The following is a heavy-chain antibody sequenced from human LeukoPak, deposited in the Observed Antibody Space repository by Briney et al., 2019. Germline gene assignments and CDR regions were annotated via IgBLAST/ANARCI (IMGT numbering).Heavy chain of an antibody. CDR2: IIPVFGTA. D-gene: IGHD2-2*01. CDR1: GGTFSSYA. Sequence: SVKVSCKASGGTFSSYAISWVRQAPGQGLEWMGGIIPVFGTANYAQKFQGRVTITADKSTSTAYMELSSLRSEDTAVYYCAREKDIVVVPAARGGFDYWGQGTRVTVAS. CDR3: AREKDIVVVPAARGGFDY. V-gene: IGHV1-69*06. J-gene: IGHJ4*02.